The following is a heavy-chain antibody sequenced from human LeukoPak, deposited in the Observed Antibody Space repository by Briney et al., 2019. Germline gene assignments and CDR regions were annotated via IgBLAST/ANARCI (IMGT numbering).Heavy chain of an antibody. CDR2: IGTSDSTI. J-gene: IGHJ3*02. Sequence: GGSLRLSCAASGFTLSSYEMNWVRLAPGKGLEWVPYIGTSDSTIYYADSVKGRSTISRDNAKNSLYLQVNSLRAEDTAVYYCARDFSNGYGIDAIDIWGQGTMVTVSS. D-gene: IGHD3-22*01. CDR3: ARDFSNGYGIDAIDI. CDR1: GFTLSSYE. V-gene: IGHV3-48*03.